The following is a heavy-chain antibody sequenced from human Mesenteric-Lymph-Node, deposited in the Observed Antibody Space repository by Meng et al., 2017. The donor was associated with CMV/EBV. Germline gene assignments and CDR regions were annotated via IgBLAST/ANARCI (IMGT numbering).Heavy chain of an antibody. CDR3: ARMGSSASYFDY. D-gene: IGHD2-2*01. V-gene: IGHV5-10-1*01. Sequence: CKGSGYSFTSYWIGWVRQMPGKGLEWMGRIDPSDSYINYSPSFQGHVTISTDKSTSTAYLQWSSLKASDTAIYYCARMGSSASYFDYWGQGTLVTVSS. CDR1: GYSFTSYW. CDR2: IDPSDSYI. J-gene: IGHJ4*02.